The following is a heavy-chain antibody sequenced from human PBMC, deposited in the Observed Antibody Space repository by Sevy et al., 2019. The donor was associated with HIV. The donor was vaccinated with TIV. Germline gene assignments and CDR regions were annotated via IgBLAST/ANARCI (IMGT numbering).Heavy chain of an antibody. J-gene: IGHJ6*02. CDR2: IYSDGRT. D-gene: IGHD2-15*01. CDR1: GLTVSSNY. Sequence: GGSLRLSCAAPGLTVSSNYMSWVRQAPGRGLEWVSVIYSDGRTYYVDSVKGRFTISRYSSKNTLYLQMNSLRAEDTAVDYCAREDIVLGEGNYYGIDVWGQGTTVTVSS. V-gene: IGHV3-53*01. CDR3: AREDIVLGEGNYYGIDV.